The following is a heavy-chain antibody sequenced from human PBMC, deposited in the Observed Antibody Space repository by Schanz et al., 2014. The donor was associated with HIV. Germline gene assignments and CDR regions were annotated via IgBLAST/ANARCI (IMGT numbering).Heavy chain of an antibody. Sequence: QVQLVQSGAEVKKPGSSVKVSCKASGGTLSNYGISWVRQAPGQGLEGMGGIIRIFGSANYAPKFQDKVTITADESTSTAYMELSSLTSDDTAVYFCAREPSFSGLDVWGQGTTVIVSS. J-gene: IGHJ6*02. CDR2: IIRIFGSA. V-gene: IGHV1-69*01. CDR1: GGTLSNYG. CDR3: AREPSFSGLDV. D-gene: IGHD6-6*01.